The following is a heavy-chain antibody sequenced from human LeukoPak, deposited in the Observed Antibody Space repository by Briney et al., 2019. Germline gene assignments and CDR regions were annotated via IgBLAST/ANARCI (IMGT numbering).Heavy chain of an antibody. CDR3: ARDGPMVPGDY. Sequence: GASVKVSCKASGYTFTGYYMHWVRQAPGQGLEWMGWINPNSGGTNYAQKLQGRVTMTRDTSISTAYMVLSRLRSDDTAVYYCARDGPMVPGDYWGQRTLVTVSS. CDR2: INPNSGGT. J-gene: IGHJ4*02. D-gene: IGHD4/OR15-4a*01. CDR1: GYTFTGYY. V-gene: IGHV1-2*02.